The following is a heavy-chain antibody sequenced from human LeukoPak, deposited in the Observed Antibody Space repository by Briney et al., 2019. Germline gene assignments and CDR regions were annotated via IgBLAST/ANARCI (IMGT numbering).Heavy chain of an antibody. CDR2: IYYSGST. CDR3: ASAENPTALGDAFDI. CDR1: GGSISSSSYY. Sequence: PSETLSLTCTVSGGSISSSSYYWGWIRQPPGKGLEWIGSIYYSGSTYYNPSLKSRVTISVDKSKNQFSLKLSSVTAADTAVYYCASAENPTALGDAFDIWGQGTMVTVSS. J-gene: IGHJ3*02. V-gene: IGHV4-39*07. D-gene: IGHD1-14*01.